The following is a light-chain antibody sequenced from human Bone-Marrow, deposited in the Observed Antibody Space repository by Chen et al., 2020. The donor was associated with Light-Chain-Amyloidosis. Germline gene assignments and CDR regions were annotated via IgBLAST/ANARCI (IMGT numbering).Light chain of an antibody. CDR3: QQYNQWPKT. Sequence: EIVMTQSPATLSVSPGERATLSCRASQSVSSNLAWYQQKPGQAPRLLIYGASTRATGIPARFSGSGSGTDFTITISSIEAEDFAVYSCQQYNQWPKTFGRGTKVEI. J-gene: IGKJ1*01. CDR1: QSVSSN. CDR2: GAS. V-gene: IGKV3-15*01.